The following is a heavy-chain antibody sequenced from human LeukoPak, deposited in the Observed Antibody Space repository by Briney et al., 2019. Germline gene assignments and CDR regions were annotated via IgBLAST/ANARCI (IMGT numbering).Heavy chain of an antibody. CDR2: INPNSGGT. D-gene: IGHD6-13*01. CDR3: ATDGSSWSFDY. V-gene: IGHV1-2*06. CDR1: GYTFTGHY. J-gene: IGHJ4*02. Sequence: GASVKVSCKASGYTFTGHYMHWVRQAPGQGLEWMGRINPNSGGTIYAQKFQGRVTMTEDTSTDTAYMELSSLRSEDTAVYYCATDGSSWSFDYWGQGTLVTVSS.